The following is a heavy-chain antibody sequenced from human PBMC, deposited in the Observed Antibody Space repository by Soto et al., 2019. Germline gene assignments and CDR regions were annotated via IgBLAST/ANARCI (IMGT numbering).Heavy chain of an antibody. V-gene: IGHV1-18*01. J-gene: IGHJ4*02. Sequence: ASVKVSCKASGYTFTSYGISWVRQAPGQGLEWMGWISAYNGNTNYAQKLQGRVTMTTDTSTSTAYMELRSLRSDDTAVYYCARDLGYYDSSGYHYFDYWGQGTLVTVSS. CDR2: ISAYNGNT. CDR1: GYTFTSYG. D-gene: IGHD3-22*01. CDR3: ARDLGYYDSSGYHYFDY.